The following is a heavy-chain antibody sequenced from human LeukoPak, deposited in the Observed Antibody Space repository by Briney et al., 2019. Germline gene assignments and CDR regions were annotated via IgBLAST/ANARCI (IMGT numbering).Heavy chain of an antibody. J-gene: IGHJ4*02. CDR1: GLTFSVHW. CDR3: ARENTGTTRGGLDY. Sequence: GGSLRLSCAASGLTFSVHWMSWVRQAPGKGLEWVANIKQDGSEKYYVDSVKGRFTISRDNAKNSLYLQMNSLRAEDTAVYYCARENTGTTRGGLDYWGQGTLVTVSS. V-gene: IGHV3-7*01. CDR2: IKQDGSEK. D-gene: IGHD1-1*01.